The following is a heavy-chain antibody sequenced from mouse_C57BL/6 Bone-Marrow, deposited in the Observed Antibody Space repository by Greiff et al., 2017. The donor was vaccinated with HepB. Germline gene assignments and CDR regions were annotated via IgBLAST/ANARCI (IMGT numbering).Heavy chain of an antibody. D-gene: IGHD3-2*02. J-gene: IGHJ3*01. CDR2: IWRGGST. V-gene: IGHV2-5*01. Sequence: VMLVESGPGLVQPSQSLSITCTVSGFSLTSYGVHWVRQSPGKGLEWLGVIWRGGSTDYNAAFMSRLSITKDNSKSQVFFKMNSLQADDTAIYYCAKAEELRSAWFAYWGQGTLVTVSA. CDR1: GFSLTSYG. CDR3: AKAEELRSAWFAY.